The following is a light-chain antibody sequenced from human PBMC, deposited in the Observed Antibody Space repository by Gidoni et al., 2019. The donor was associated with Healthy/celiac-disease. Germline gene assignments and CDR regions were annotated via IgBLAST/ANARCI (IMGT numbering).Light chain of an antibody. Sequence: QSALTQPSSVPGSPVQAITISCTGTSSDVGGYNYVSWYQQHPGKAPKLMIYDVSNRPSGVSNRFSGSKSGNTASLTISGLQAEDEADYYCSSYTSSSTLKVFGGGTKLTVL. J-gene: IGLJ2*01. V-gene: IGLV2-14*01. CDR1: SSDVGGYNY. CDR3: SSYTSSSTLKV. CDR2: DVS.